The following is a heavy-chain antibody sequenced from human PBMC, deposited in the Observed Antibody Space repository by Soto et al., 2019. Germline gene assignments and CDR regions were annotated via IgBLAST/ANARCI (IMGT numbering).Heavy chain of an antibody. CDR3: ARDTELSGDLTKIDY. V-gene: IGHV3-21*01. Sequence: GGSLRLSCAASGFTFSSYSMNWVRQAPGKGLEWVSSISSSSSYIYYADSVKGRFTISRDNAKNSLYLQMNSLRAEDTAVYYCARDTELSGDLTKIDYWGQGTLVTVSS. D-gene: IGHD4-17*01. J-gene: IGHJ4*02. CDR2: ISSSSSYI. CDR1: GFTFSSYS.